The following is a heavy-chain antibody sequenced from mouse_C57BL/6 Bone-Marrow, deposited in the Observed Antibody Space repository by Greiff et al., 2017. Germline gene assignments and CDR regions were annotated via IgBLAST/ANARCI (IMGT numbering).Heavy chain of an antibody. Sequence: VQLQQSGAELVRPGASVKLSCTASGFNIKDDYMHWVKQRPEQGLEWLGWIDPENGDTEYASKFQGKATITADTSSNTAYLQLSSLTSEDTAVYYCTTGTTVKNWYFDVWGTGTTVTVSS. CDR3: TTGTTVKNWYFDV. J-gene: IGHJ1*03. CDR1: GFNIKDDY. CDR2: IDPENGDT. D-gene: IGHD1-1*01. V-gene: IGHV14-4*01.